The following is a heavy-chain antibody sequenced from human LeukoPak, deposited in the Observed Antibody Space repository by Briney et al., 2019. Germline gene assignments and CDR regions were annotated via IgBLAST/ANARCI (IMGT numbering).Heavy chain of an antibody. V-gene: IGHV4-4*07. J-gene: IGHJ4*02. Sequence: PSETLSLTCTVSGGSISSYYWSWIRQPAGKGLEWIGRIYTSGSTNYNPSLKSRVTMSVDTSKNQFSLKLYSVTAADTAVYYCGRIYCSGGSCHSLVWGQGTLVTVSS. CDR2: IYTSGST. D-gene: IGHD2-15*01. CDR1: GGSISSYY. CDR3: GRIYCSGGSCHSLV.